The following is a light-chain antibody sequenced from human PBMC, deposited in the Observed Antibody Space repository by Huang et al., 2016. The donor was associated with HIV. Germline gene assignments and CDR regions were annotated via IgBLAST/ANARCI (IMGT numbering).Light chain of an antibody. V-gene: IGKV3-15*01. CDR3: QQYNNWPPYT. J-gene: IGKJ2*01. CDR2: GAS. Sequence: EIVMTQSPATLSVSPGERATLPCRASQSINSNLAWYQQKPGQAPRLLIYGASTRATGIPARFSGSGSGTEFTLTISSLQSEDFAVYYCQQYNNWPPYTFGQGTKLEIK. CDR1: QSINSN.